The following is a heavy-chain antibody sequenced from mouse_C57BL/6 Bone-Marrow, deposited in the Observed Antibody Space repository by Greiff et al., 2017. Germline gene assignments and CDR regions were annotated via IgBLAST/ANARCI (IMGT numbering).Heavy chain of an antibody. V-gene: IGHV5-4*01. CDR3: ARDTVVAHFDV. CDR1: GFTFSSYA. J-gene: IGHJ1*03. CDR2: ISDGGSYT. D-gene: IGHD1-1*01. Sequence: VKLVESGGGLVKPGGSLKLSCAASGFTFSSYAMSWVRQTPETRLEWVATISDGGSYTYYPDNVKGRFTISRDNAKNNLYLQMSHLKSEDTAMYYCARDTVVAHFDVWGTGTTVTVSS.